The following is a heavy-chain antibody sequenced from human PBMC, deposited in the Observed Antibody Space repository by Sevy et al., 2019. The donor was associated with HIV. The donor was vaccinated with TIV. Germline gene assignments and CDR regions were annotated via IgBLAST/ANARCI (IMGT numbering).Heavy chain of an antibody. CDR3: ARGTNYYESSGPSYFDY. D-gene: IGHD3-22*01. CDR1: GFTFFDYY. Sequence: GGSLRLSCAASGFTFFDYYMSWIRQAPGKGLEWVSHISTSGVTIYYADSVKGRFTISRDNAKNSLYLQMNSLRAEDTAVYYCARGTNYYESSGPSYFDYWGQGSLVTVSS. V-gene: IGHV3-11*01. J-gene: IGHJ4*02. CDR2: ISTSGVTI.